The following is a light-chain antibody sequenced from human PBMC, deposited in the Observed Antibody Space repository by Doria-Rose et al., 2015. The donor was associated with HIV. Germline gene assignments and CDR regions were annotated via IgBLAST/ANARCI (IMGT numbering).Light chain of an antibody. CDR3: QQYYDTPS. J-gene: IGKJ3*01. CDR1: QSLLYTSKNY. CDR2: WAS. Sequence: EIVMTQSPESLGMSLGERATLNCKSNQSLLYTSKNYLAWYQQKPGQPPKLLIYWASTRQSGAPARFSGSGSGTDFTLTISSLEAEDVAVYYCQQYYDTPSFGPGTTVDIK. V-gene: IGKV4-1*01.